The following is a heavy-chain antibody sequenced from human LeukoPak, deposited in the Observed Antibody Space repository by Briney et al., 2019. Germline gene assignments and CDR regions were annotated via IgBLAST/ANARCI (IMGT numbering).Heavy chain of an antibody. CDR2: ISYDGSNK. CDR3: ARDHWKVADY. Sequence: GGSLRLSCAASGFTFSSYAMHWVRQAPGKGLEWVAVISYDGSNKYYADSVKGRFTISRDNSKNTLYLQMNSLRAEDTAVYYCARDHWKVADYWGQGTLVTVSS. D-gene: IGHD1-1*01. V-gene: IGHV3-30-3*01. CDR1: GFTFSSYA. J-gene: IGHJ4*02.